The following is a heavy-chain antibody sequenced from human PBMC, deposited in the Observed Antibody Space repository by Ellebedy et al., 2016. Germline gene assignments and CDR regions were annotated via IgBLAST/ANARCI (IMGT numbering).Heavy chain of an antibody. CDR2: IKQDGSEK. Sequence: GGSLRLSXAASGFTFSSYWMSWVRQAPGKGLEWVANIKQDGSEKYYVDSVKGRFTISRDNAKNSVYLQMNSLRAEDTAVYYCARRCSSTSCYNSQNWFDPWGQGTLVTVSS. J-gene: IGHJ5*02. CDR1: GFTFSSYW. CDR3: ARRCSSTSCYNSQNWFDP. D-gene: IGHD2-2*02. V-gene: IGHV3-7*01.